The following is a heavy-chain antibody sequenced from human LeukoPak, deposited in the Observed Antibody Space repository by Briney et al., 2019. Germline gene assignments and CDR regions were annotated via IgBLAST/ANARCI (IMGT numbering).Heavy chain of an antibody. CDR2: IQQGGSAK. CDR3: ARICADGSTFDY. D-gene: IGHD5-24*01. CDR1: GFTSSSYW. V-gene: IGHV3-7*01. J-gene: IGHJ4*02. Sequence: PGGSLRLSCAASGFTSSSYWMSWVRQAPGKGLEWVTNIQQGGSAKYYMDSVKGRFTISRDDAKSSLYLQMNSLRAQDPVIYFCARICADGSTFDYWGLGALVAVSS.